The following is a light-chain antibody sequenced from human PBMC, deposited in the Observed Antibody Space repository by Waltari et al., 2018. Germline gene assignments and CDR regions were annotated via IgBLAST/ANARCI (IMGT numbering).Light chain of an antibody. CDR3: ASYTSTNTVV. V-gene: IGLV2-14*01. CDR1: NNDIGYYNF. Sequence: QSALTQPASVSGSPGQSITISCTGTNNDIGYYNFASWYQRHPGKAPKLMIFDVTRWSSGVSHRFSGSKSGNTASLTISGLQPEDEADYFCASYTSTNTVVFGGGTRVTVL. J-gene: IGLJ2*01. CDR2: DVT.